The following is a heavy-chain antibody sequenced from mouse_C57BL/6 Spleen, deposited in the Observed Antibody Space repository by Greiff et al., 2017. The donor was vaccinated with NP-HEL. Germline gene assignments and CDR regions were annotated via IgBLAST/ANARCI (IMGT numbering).Heavy chain of an antibody. D-gene: IGHD1-1*01. V-gene: IGHV1-80*01. CDR1: GYAFSSYW. J-gene: IGHJ3*01. CDR2: IYPGDGDT. CDR3: ARSHYYVSSDEGFAY. Sequence: VQLQQSGAELVKPGASVKISCKASGYAFSSYWMNWVKQRPGKGLEWIGQIYPGDGDTNYNGKFKGKATLTADKSSSTAYMQLSSLTSEDSAVYFCARSHYYVSSDEGFAYWGQGTLVTVSA.